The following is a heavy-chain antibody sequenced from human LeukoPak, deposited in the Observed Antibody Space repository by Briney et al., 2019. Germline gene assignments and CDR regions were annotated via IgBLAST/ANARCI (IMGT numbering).Heavy chain of an antibody. J-gene: IGHJ4*02. CDR1: GYTFAAYY. V-gene: IGHV1-2*02. CDR3: AKIATRGYSGYDYFDY. D-gene: IGHD5-12*01. Sequence: ASVKVSCKASGYTFAAYYIHWVRQAPGQGLEWMGWINPNIGVTNSAQKFQGRVTMTRDTSISTAYMELSRLRPDDTAVYYCAKIATRGYSGYDYFDYWGQGTLVTVSS. CDR2: INPNIGVT.